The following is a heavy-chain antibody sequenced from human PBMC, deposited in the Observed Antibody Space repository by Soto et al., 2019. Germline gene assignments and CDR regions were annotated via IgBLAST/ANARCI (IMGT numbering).Heavy chain of an antibody. V-gene: IGHV3-74*01. Sequence: PGGSLRLSCVASGFIFSNCWMHWVRQAPGMGLVWVSHINSDGSSTTYADSVKGRFTISRDNAKNTLYLQMNSLRAEDTAVYYCARAIGHYGMDVWGRGTTVTVSS. D-gene: IGHD3-22*01. CDR2: INSDGSST. CDR3: ARAIGHYGMDV. CDR1: GFIFSNCW. J-gene: IGHJ6*02.